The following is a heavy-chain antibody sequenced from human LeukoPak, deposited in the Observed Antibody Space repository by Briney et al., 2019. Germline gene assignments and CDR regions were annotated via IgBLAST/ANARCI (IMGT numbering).Heavy chain of an antibody. CDR3: ARGGGDFWSGYYYFDY. CDR2: ISYDGSNK. D-gene: IGHD3-3*01. CDR1: GFTFSSYA. Sequence: PGGSLRLSCAASGFTFSSYAMHWVRQAPGKGLEWVAVISYDGSNKYYADSVKGRFTISRDNSKNTLYLQMNSLRAEDTAVYYCARGGGDFWSGYYYFDYWGQGTLVTVSS. V-gene: IGHV3-30-3*01. J-gene: IGHJ4*02.